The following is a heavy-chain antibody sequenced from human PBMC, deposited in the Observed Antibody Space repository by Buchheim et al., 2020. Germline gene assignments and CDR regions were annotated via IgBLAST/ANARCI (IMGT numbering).Heavy chain of an antibody. CDR1: GGTFSSYA. V-gene: IGHV1-69*12. J-gene: IGHJ6*02. D-gene: IGHD2-2*01. CDR3: AREKSGIVLVPAAMKGKNYYYDYGMDV. CDR2: IIPIFGTA. Sequence: QVQLVQSGAEVKKPGSSVKVSCKASGGTFSSYAISWVRQAPGQGLEWMGGIIPIFGTANYAQKFQGRVTITADESTSTAYMELSSLRSEDTAVYYCAREKSGIVLVPAAMKGKNYYYDYGMDVWGQGTT.